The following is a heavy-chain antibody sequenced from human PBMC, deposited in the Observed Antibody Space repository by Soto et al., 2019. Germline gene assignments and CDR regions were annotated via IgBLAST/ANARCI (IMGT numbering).Heavy chain of an antibody. J-gene: IGHJ6*01. V-gene: IGHV3-53*01. D-gene: IGHD2-15*01. CDR2: IYSGGST. CDR1: RLTVSSNY. Sequence: GGSLRLSCAASRLTVSSNYMSWVRQAPGKGLEWVSVIYSGGSTYYADSVKGRFTISRDNSKNTLYLQMNSLRAEDTAVYYCERDVYCSGCSCHRDVMDVWGRGTTVTVSS. CDR3: ERDVYCSGCSCHRDVMDV.